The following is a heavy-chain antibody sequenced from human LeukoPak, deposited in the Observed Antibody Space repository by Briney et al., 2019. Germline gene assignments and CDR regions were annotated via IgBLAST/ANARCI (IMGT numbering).Heavy chain of an antibody. CDR3: ARHFSIAVSLEG. V-gene: IGHV4-34*01. CDR1: GGSFSGYY. J-gene: IGHJ4*02. Sequence: PSETLSLTCAVYGGSFSGYYWSWIRQPPGKGLEWIGEINHSGSTNYNPSLKSRVTISVDTSKNQFSLKLSSVTAADTAVYYCARHFSIAVSLEGWGQGTLVTVSS. D-gene: IGHD6-19*01. CDR2: INHSGST.